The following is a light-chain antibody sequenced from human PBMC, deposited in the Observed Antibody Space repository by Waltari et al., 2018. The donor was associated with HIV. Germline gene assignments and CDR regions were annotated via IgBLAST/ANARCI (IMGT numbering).Light chain of an antibody. CDR1: RSDVGSYNL. Sequence: QSALTQPASVSGSPGQSITISCTGTRSDVGSYNLVSWYQQHPGKAPKLMIYEVSKRPSGVSNRFSGSKSDSTASLTISGLQAEDEAEYYCCSYAAGTTWVFGGGTSLTVL. V-gene: IGLV2-23*02. J-gene: IGLJ3*02. CDR2: EVS. CDR3: CSYAAGTTWV.